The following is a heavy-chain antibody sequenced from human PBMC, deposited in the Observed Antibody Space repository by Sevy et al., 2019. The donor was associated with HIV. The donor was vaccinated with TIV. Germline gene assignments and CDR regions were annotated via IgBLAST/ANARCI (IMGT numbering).Heavy chain of an antibody. J-gene: IGHJ5*02. CDR1: GGSVNNHY. CDR2: AHYSGRP. CDR3: ATSGTNFDPRFDP. V-gene: IGHV4-59*02. Sequence: SETLSLKCSVSGGSVNNHYWTWIRQSPGKGLEWLGYAHYSGRPDYNPSLKSRLTISLDMSKNQFSLQLDYVTAADTAIYYCATSGTNFDPRFDPWGQGTLVTVSS. D-gene: IGHD2-8*01.